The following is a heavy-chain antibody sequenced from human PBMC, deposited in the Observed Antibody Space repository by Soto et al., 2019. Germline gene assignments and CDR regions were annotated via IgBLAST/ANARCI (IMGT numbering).Heavy chain of an antibody. D-gene: IGHD6-19*01. J-gene: IGHJ3*01. V-gene: IGHV3-23*01. CDR2: ISGSGGSA. Sequence: QPGGSLRLSCAASGFTFTIYAMTWVRQAPGKGLEWVSTISGSGGSAYYADSVKGRFTFSRDNSKNTLYLQMNSLRAEDTAVYYCAKGWSNGWYDAFDFWGQGTMVTVSS. CDR3: AKGWSNGWYDAFDF. CDR1: GFTFTIYA.